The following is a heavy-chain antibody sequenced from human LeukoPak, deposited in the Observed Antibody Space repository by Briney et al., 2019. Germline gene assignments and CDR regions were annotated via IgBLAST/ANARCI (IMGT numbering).Heavy chain of an antibody. D-gene: IGHD3-3*01. CDR2: IKSKTDGGTT. CDR3: TTESYDFWSAISGGNY. J-gene: IGHJ4*02. CDR1: GFTFSNAW. Sequence: GGSLRLSCAASGFTFSNAWMSWVRQAPGRGLEWVGRIKSKTDGGTTDYAAPVKGRFTISRDDSKNTLYLQMNSLKTEDTAVYYCTTESYDFWSAISGGNYWGQGTLVTVCS. V-gene: IGHV3-15*01.